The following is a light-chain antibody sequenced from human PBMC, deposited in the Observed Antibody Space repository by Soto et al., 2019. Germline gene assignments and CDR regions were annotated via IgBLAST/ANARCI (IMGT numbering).Light chain of an antibody. CDR2: DSS. CDR1: HSVRNQ. Sequence: EIVLTQSPATLSLSPGERATLSCRASHSVRNQLAWYQQKPGQAPRLLIYDSSNRATGIPGRFSGSGSGTDFTLTISRVEPEDFAVYYCQQRSNWPWTFGQGTKVEIK. J-gene: IGKJ1*01. V-gene: IGKV3-11*01. CDR3: QQRSNWPWT.